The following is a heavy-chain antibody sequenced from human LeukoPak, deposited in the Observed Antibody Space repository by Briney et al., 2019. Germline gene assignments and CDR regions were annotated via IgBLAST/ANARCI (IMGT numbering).Heavy chain of an antibody. CDR1: GFTFSTYA. CDR2: VSGTGGRT. CDR3: VKASSSSPQYNWFDA. D-gene: IGHD6-6*01. V-gene: IGHV3-23*01. Sequence: GGSLRLSCAASGFTFSTYAMSWGRQAPGKGMEWVSVVSGTGGRTYYAASVKGRFTISRDNSKNPLYLQMTSLRAEDTALYYCVKASSSSPQYNWFDAWGQGTLVTVS. J-gene: IGHJ5*02.